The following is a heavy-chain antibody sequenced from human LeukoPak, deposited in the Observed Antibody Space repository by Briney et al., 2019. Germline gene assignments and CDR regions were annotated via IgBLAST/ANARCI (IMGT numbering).Heavy chain of an antibody. CDR1: GFTFSSYA. V-gene: IGHV3-23*01. CDR3: AKIPRGMIQGVYFDF. J-gene: IGHJ4*02. Sequence: SGGSLRLSCAASGFTFSSYAMSWVRQAPGKGLEWVSAISGSGGSTYYADSVKGRFTISRDNANNSLYLQMNSLRADDTAVYYCAKIPRGMIQGVYFDFWGQGTLVTVSS. D-gene: IGHD3-10*01. CDR2: ISGSGGST.